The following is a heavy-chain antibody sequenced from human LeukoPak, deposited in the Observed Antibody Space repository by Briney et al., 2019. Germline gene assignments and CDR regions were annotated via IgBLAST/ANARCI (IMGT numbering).Heavy chain of an antibody. J-gene: IGHJ1*01. CDR1: GFTLRHDT. D-gene: IGHD4-17*01. CDR2: ISGSGGST. Sequence: GGTLRLSSAASGFTLRHDTMSSGPQTPGKRLEWVSAISGSGGSTYYADSAKGRFTISKDNSKNTLYLQMTSLRAEDTAVYYFAKNKRSDYGDYVLTEYFQHWGQGTLVTVSS. V-gene: IGHV3-23*01. CDR3: AKNKRSDYGDYVLTEYFQH.